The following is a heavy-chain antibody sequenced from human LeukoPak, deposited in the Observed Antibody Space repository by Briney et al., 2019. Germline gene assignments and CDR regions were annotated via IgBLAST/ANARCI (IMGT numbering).Heavy chain of an antibody. V-gene: IGHV1-69*05. CDR1: GGTFNNSA. Sequence: SVKVSCKNSGGTFNNSAISWVRQAPGQGLEWLGGIMPLFGTAGYAQKFQGRVTITKDESTRTVYLELTSLTSDDTAVYYCARDVHGDYGSGWFDPWGQGTLVSVSS. J-gene: IGHJ5*02. D-gene: IGHD4-17*01. CDR3: ARDVHGDYGSGWFDP. CDR2: IMPLFGTA.